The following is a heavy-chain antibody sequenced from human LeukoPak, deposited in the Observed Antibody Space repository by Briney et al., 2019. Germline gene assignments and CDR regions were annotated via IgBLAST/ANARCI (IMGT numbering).Heavy chain of an antibody. V-gene: IGHV4-4*02. Sequence: SETLSLTCTVSGDSINSLVLWSWVRQPPGKGLEWIGEMYLSGTTHSNPSVKSRVTISIDKSKNQFFLNLSSVTPADTAVYYCAGLVGRYSSGLYYYYFDYWGQGTLVTVSS. D-gene: IGHD3-22*01. CDR3: AGLVGRYSSGLYYYYFDY. J-gene: IGHJ4*02. CDR1: GDSINSLVL. CDR2: MYLSGTT.